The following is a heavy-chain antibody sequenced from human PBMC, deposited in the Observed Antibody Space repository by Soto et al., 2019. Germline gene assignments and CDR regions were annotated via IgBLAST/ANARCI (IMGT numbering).Heavy chain of an antibody. CDR3: AKDRDGYSSSPYYCSGMDV. V-gene: IGHV3-30*18. Sequence: GGSLRLACAVSGFTFGSYCMEWVRQAQGEGLEWVAVISYDGSNKYYADSVKGRVTISRDNSKSTLYLQMNSLRAEDTAVYYCAKDRDGYSSSPYYCSGMDVWGQGTTVTVSS. CDR2: ISYDGSNK. CDR1: GFTFGSYC. D-gene: IGHD6-6*01. J-gene: IGHJ6*02.